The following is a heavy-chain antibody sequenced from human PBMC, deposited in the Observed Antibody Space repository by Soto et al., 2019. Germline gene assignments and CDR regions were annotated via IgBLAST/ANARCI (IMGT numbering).Heavy chain of an antibody. CDR2: IYYSGST. J-gene: IGHJ4*02. V-gene: IGHV4-59*08. Sequence: SETLSLTCTVSGGSISSYYWSWIRQPPGEGLEWIGYIYYSGSTNYNPSLKSRVTISVDTSKNQFSLKLSSVTAADTAVYYCARVGSSIATRPFDYWGQGTLVTVSS. CDR1: GGSISSYY. CDR3: ARVGSSIATRPFDY. D-gene: IGHD6-6*01.